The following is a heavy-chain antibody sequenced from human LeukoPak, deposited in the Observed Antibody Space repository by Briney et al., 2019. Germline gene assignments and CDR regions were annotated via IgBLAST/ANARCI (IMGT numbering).Heavy chain of an antibody. CDR2: IYHSGST. CDR3: ARHGGVAHGMFDP. CDR1: GYSVNSGYF. D-gene: IGHD3-3*01. J-gene: IGHJ5*02. V-gene: IGHV4-38-2*02. Sequence: SETLSLTCTVSGYSVNSGYFWGWIRQPPGKGLEWIGSIYHSGSTYYNPSLKSRVTISVDTSKNQFSLKLSSVTAADTAVYYCARHGGVAHGMFDPWGQGTLVTVSS.